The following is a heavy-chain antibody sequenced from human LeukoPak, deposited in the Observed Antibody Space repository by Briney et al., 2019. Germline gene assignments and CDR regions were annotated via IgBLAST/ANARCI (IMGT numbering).Heavy chain of an antibody. Sequence: PGGSLRLSCAASGFTFRSYGMHWVRQAPGKGLEWVAVISYDGSSKYYADSVKGRFTISRDNSKNTLYLQMNSLRAEDTAVYYCAKVRYSGSYWFDYWGQGTLVTVSS. CDR2: ISYDGSSK. D-gene: IGHD1-26*01. CDR3: AKVRYSGSYWFDY. CDR1: GFTFRSYG. V-gene: IGHV3-30*18. J-gene: IGHJ4*02.